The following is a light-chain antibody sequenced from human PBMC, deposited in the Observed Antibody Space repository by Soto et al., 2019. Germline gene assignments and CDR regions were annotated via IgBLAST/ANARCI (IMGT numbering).Light chain of an antibody. J-gene: IGKJ5*01. V-gene: IGKV1-9*01. CDR1: QGISSY. CDR2: AAS. CDR3: QQLNSYTPIT. Sequence: DIQVTQSPSFLSASVGDRVTITCRASQGISSYLAWYQQKPGKAPKLLIYAASTLQSGVPSRFSGSGSGTEFTLTISSLQPEDFATYYCQQLNSYTPITFGQGTRLEIK.